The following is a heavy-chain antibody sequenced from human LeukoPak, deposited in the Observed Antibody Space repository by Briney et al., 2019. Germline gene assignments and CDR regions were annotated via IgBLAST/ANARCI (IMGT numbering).Heavy chain of an antibody. CDR2: ISGSGGRT. CDR1: GFSFNSYA. D-gene: IGHD1-26*01. CDR3: AKKYSTGLDP. Sequence: GGSLRLSCAASGFSFNSYAMSWVRQAPGKGLEWVSAISGSGGRTYYADSVKGRFTISRDNSKNTLYLQMNSLRAEDTAVYYCAKKYSTGLDPWGQGTLVTVSS. J-gene: IGHJ5*02. V-gene: IGHV3-23*01.